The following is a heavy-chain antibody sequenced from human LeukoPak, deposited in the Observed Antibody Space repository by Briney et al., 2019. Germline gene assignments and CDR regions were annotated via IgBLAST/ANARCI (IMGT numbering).Heavy chain of an antibody. CDR2: ISGSGGST. CDR3: ARVQKDYYDSSGYLGY. V-gene: IGHV3-23*01. Sequence: GGSLRLSCAASGFTFSSYAMSWVRQAPGKGLEWVSAISGSGGSTYYADSVKGRFTISRDNAKNSLYLQMNSLRAEDTAVYYCARVQKDYYDSSGYLGYWGQGTLVTVSS. D-gene: IGHD3-22*01. CDR1: GFTFSSYA. J-gene: IGHJ4*02.